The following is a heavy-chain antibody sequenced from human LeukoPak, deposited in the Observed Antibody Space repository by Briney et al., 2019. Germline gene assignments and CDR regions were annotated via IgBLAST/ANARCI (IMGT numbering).Heavy chain of an antibody. J-gene: IGHJ6*02. CDR3: AKYDGSGSYYYYYYGMDV. D-gene: IGHD3-10*01. CDR1: GFTFSSYA. Sequence: GGSLRLSCAASGFTFSSYAMSWVRQAPGKGLKWVSAISGSGGSTYYADSVKGRFTISRDNSKNTLYLQMNSLRAEDTAVYYCAKYDGSGSYYYYYYGMDVWGQGTTVTVSS. V-gene: IGHV3-23*01. CDR2: ISGSGGST.